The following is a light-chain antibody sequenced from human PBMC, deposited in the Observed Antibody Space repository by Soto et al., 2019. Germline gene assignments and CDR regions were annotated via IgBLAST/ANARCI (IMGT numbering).Light chain of an antibody. CDR2: LGS. V-gene: IGKV2-28*01. J-gene: IGKJ2*01. CDR1: QSLLHSNGYNY. Sequence: DIVMTQSPLSLPVTPGEPASISCRSSQSLLHSNGYNYVDWYLQKPGQSPQLLIYLGSNRASGVPGRFRGSGSGTDFTLKISRVEAEDVGVYYCMQALQTPRTFGQGTKLEIK. CDR3: MQALQTPRT.